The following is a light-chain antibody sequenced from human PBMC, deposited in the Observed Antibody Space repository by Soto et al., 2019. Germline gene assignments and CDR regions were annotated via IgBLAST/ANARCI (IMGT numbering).Light chain of an antibody. CDR1: SSNIGSNT. V-gene: IGLV1-44*01. Sequence: QSALTQPPSASGTPGQRITISCSGSSSNIGSNTVNWYHQLPGTAPKLLIYSNNPRHSGVPDRVSGSKSGTSASLTISVLQSEDEADYYCASWEASRDGMVFGGGTKLTVL. CDR2: SNN. CDR3: ASWEASRDGMV. J-gene: IGLJ2*01.